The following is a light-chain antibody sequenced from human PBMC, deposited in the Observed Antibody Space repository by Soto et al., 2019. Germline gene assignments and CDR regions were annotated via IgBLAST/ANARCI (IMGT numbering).Light chain of an antibody. CDR3: SSYAGSYTLV. CDR2: DVS. V-gene: IGLV2-11*01. J-gene: IGLJ2*01. Sequence: QSALTQPRSVSGSPGQSVTISCTGTSNDVGGYNFVSWYQQHPGKVPKLFIYDVSRRPSGVPDRFSGSKSGNTASLTISGLQPEDEADYYCSSYAGSYTLVFAGGTKITVI. CDR1: SNDVGGYNF.